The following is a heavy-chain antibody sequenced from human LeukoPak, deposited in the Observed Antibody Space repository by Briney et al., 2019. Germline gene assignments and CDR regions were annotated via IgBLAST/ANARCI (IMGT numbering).Heavy chain of an antibody. Sequence: PSETLSLTCTVSGGSISSGGYYWSWIRQPPGKGLEWIGYIYHSGSTYYNPSLKSRVTISVDTSKNQFSLKLSSVTAADTAVYYCARRSRIVGATPHFDYWGQGTLVTVSS. CDR3: ARRSRIVGATPHFDY. CDR2: IYHSGST. J-gene: IGHJ4*02. V-gene: IGHV4-30-2*01. D-gene: IGHD1-26*01. CDR1: GGSISSGGYY.